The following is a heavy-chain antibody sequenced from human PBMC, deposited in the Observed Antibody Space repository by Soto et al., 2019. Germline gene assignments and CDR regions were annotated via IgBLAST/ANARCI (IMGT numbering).Heavy chain of an antibody. CDR1: GFTFSSYG. CDR3: AKDHYDSSGKDY. J-gene: IGHJ4*02. V-gene: IGHV3-30*18. D-gene: IGHD3-22*01. Sequence: QVQLVESGGGVVQPGKSLRLSCAASGFTFSSYGMHWVRQAPGKGLEWVAVISYDGSNKYYADSVKGRFTISRDNSKNTLYLQMNSLRAEDTAVYYCAKDHYDSSGKDYWGQGTLVTVSS. CDR2: ISYDGSNK.